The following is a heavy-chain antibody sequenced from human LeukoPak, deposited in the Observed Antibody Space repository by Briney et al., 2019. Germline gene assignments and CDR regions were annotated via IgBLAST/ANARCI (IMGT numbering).Heavy chain of an antibody. CDR3: EGARRSGYYRDY. CDR1: GFTFSSYA. CDR2: ISGSGGST. Sequence: TGGSLRLSCAASGFTFSSYAMSWVRQAPGKGLEWVSAISGSGGSTYYADSVKGRFTISRDNSKNTLYLQMNSLRAEDTAVYYCEGARRSGYYRDYWGQGTLVTVSS. J-gene: IGHJ4*02. D-gene: IGHD3-22*01. V-gene: IGHV3-23*01.